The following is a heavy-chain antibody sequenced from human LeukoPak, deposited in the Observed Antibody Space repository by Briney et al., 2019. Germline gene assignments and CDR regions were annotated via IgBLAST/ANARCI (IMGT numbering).Heavy chain of an antibody. D-gene: IGHD3-22*01. J-gene: IGHJ4*02. V-gene: IGHV3-48*03. CDR1: EYTFSNYA. Sequence: GGSLRLSCVASEYTFSNYAMSWVRQAPGKGLEWVSYISRGGSTIFYADSVKGRFTISRDNAKKSLYLQMNSLRAEDTAVYYCARPGSSGYLYWGQGTLVTVSS. CDR3: ARPGSSGYLY. CDR2: ISRGGSTI.